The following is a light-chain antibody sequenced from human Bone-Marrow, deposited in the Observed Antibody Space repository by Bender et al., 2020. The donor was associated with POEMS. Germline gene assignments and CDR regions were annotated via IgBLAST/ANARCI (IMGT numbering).Light chain of an antibody. V-gene: IGLV2-14*02. CDR3: NSYAGSGNVL. Sequence: QSALTQPPSVSGSPGQSITISCTGASSDVGGYNLVSWYQQRPGEAPKFIIYEVNKRPSGVSHRFSGPKSGNTASLTVSGLQAEDEADYYCNSYAGSGNVLFGGGTKLTVL. J-gene: IGLJ2*01. CDR1: SSDVGGYNL. CDR2: EVN.